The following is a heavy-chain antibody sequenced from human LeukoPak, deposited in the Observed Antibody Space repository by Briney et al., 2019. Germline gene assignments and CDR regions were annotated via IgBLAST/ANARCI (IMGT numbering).Heavy chain of an antibody. D-gene: IGHD2-2*01. V-gene: IGHV1-69*13. J-gene: IGHJ5*02. CDR1: GGTFSSYA. CDR3: ARDQLLEPGYNWFDP. Sequence: SVKVSCKASGGTFSSYAISWVRQAPGQGLEWMGGIIPIFGTANYAQKFQGRVTITADESTSTAYMELSSLRSEDTAVYYCARDQLLEPGYNWFDPWGQGTLVTVSS. CDR2: IIPIFGTA.